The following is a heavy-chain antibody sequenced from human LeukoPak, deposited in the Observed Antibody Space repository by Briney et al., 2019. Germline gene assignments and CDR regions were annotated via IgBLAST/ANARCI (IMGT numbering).Heavy chain of an antibody. D-gene: IGHD2-2*01. CDR3: ARDTGCSSTSCGYYCGMDV. J-gene: IGHJ6*02. V-gene: IGHV4-61*01. Sequence: SETLSLTCTVSGGSVSSGSYYWSWIRQPPGKGLEWIGYIYYSGSTNYNPSLKSRVTISVDTSKNQFSLKLSSVTAADTAVYYCARDTGCSSTSCGYYCGMDVWGQGTTVTVSS. CDR2: IYYSGST. CDR1: GGSVSSGSYY.